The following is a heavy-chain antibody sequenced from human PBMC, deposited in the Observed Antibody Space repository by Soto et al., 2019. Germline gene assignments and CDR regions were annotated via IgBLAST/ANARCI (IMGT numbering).Heavy chain of an antibody. Sequence: GASVKVSCKASGYTFTSYGISWVRQAPGQGLEWMGWISAYNGNTNYAQKLQGRVTMTTDTSTSTAYMELRSLRSDDTAVYYCARNTYYYDSSGYYLDAFDIWGQGTMVT. CDR1: GYTFTSYG. V-gene: IGHV1-18*01. J-gene: IGHJ3*02. D-gene: IGHD3-22*01. CDR3: ARNTYYYDSSGYYLDAFDI. CDR2: ISAYNGNT.